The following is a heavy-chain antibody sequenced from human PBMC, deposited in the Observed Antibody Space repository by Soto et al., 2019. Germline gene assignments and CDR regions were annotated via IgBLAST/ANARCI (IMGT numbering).Heavy chain of an antibody. Sequence: QVQLQESGPGLVKPSQTLSLTCTVSGGSISSGGYYWSWIRQHPGKGLEWIGYIYYSGSTYYNPXLKSRVTIPVHXSXNXLPLKLSSVTAADTAVYYCARASSTRGYSYGYWFDPWGQGTLVTVSS. D-gene: IGHD5-18*01. CDR1: GGSISSGGYY. CDR3: ARASSTRGYSYGYWFDP. J-gene: IGHJ5*02. CDR2: IYYSGST. V-gene: IGHV4-31*03.